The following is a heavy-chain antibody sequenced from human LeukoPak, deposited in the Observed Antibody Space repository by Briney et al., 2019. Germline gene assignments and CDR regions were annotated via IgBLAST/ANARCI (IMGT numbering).Heavy chain of an antibody. CDR2: VSYDGSDR. Sequence: GGSLRLSCAASGFTFTSYAIHWVRQAPSNGLEWVAVVSYDGSDRHYADSVKGRFTISRDNSKNTLTLQMNGVRPEDTAVYYCAKDEVGAANYFEYWGQGTLVTVSS. CDR3: AKDEVGAANYFEY. V-gene: IGHV3-30*18. J-gene: IGHJ4*02. D-gene: IGHD1-26*01. CDR1: GFTFTSYA.